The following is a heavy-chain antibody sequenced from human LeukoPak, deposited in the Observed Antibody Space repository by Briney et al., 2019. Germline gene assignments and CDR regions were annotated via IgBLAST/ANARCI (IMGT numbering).Heavy chain of an antibody. D-gene: IGHD6-19*01. CDR3: ARDGKMYFHDSSGSRAFYAFDV. Sequence: YGDSVKGRFTVSRDNSKSTLFLHINSLRADDTALYYCARDGKMYFHDSSGSRAFYAFDVWGQGTMVTVSS. V-gene: IGHV3-30*03. J-gene: IGHJ3*01.